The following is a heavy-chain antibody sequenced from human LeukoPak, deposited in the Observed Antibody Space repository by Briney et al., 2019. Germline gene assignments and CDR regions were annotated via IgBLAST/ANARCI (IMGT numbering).Heavy chain of an antibody. CDR1: GGSISSSSYC. J-gene: IGHJ4*02. CDR2: IYYSGST. CDR3: AGLPPPRRAVHDY. D-gene: IGHD3-10*01. Sequence: SETLSLTCTVAGGSISSSSYCWGWLRQPPGKGLEWIGSIYYSGSTYYNPAPKSRLTISVDTSKNQFSPKLSSVTAADTAVYYCAGLPPPRRAVHDYWGQGTLVTVSS. V-gene: IGHV4-39*01.